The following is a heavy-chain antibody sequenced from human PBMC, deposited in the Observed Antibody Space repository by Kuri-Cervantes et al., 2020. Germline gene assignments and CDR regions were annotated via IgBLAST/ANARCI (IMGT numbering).Heavy chain of an antibody. V-gene: IGHV1-69*06. CDR1: GYTFTSYA. CDR3: ARERGAVVVVAATPFDY. J-gene: IGHJ4*02. Sequence: SVKVSCKASGYTFTSYAMHWVRQAPGQRLEWMGGIIPIFGTANYAQKFQGRVTITADKSTSTAYMELSSLRSEDTAVYYCARERGAVVVVAATPFDYWGQGTLVTVSS. CDR2: IIPIFGTA. D-gene: IGHD2-15*01.